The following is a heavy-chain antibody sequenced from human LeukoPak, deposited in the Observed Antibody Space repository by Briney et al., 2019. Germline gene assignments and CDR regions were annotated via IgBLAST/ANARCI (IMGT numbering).Heavy chain of an antibody. V-gene: IGHV4-39*01. J-gene: IGHJ4*02. CDR2: IYYSGST. Sequence: SETLSLTCTVSGGSISSSSYYWGWIRQPPGKGLEWIGSIYYSGSTYYNPSLKSRVTISVDTSKNQFSLKLSSVTAADTAVYYCARHSRSSGWYPLVRLALFDYWGQGTLVTVSS. CDR1: GGSISSSSYY. CDR3: ARHSRSSGWYPLVRLALFDY. D-gene: IGHD6-19*01.